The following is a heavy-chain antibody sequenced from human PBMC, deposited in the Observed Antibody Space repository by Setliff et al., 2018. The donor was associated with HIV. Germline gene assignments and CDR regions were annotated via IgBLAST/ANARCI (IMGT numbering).Heavy chain of an antibody. CDR1: GGSFSGYY. CDR3: ASHQHNFTGYYYYYYYMAV. V-gene: IGHV4-34*01. J-gene: IGHJ6*03. CDR2: IHHSGIT. Sequence: SETLSLTCAVYGGSFSGYYWGWIRQPPGKGLEWIGEIHHSGITNYNPSLRSRVTISIDTSKNQFSLKLSSVTAADTAVYYCASHQHNFTGYYYYYYYMAVWGRGTMVTV. D-gene: IGHD3-9*01.